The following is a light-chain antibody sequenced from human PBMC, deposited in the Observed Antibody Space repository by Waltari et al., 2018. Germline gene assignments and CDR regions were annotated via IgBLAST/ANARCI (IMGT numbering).Light chain of an antibody. Sequence: AIRITQSPSSLSASTGDRVTITCRASQGISSYLAWYQQKPGKAPKRLIYAASTLQSGVPSRFSGSGSGTDFTLTISCLQSEDFATYYCQQYYSYPPLTFGGGTKVEIK. CDR1: QGISSY. V-gene: IGKV1-8*01. CDR3: QQYYSYPPLT. J-gene: IGKJ4*01. CDR2: AAS.